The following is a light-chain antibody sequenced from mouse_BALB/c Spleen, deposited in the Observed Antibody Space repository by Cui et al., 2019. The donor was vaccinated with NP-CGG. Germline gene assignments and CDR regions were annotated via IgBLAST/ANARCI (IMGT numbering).Light chain of an antibody. CDR1: TGAVTTSNY. J-gene: IGLJ1*01. CDR2: GTN. V-gene: IGLV1*01. CDR3: ALWYSNHWV. Sequence: AFLTQESALTTSPGETVTLTCRSSTGAVTTSNYANWVQEKPDHLFTGLIGGTNNRAPGVSARFSGSLIGDKAALTITGAQTEDEAIYFCALWYSNHWVFGGGTKLTVL.